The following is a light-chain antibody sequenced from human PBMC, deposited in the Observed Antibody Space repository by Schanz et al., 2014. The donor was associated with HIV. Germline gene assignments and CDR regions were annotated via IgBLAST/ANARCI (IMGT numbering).Light chain of an antibody. CDR2: SNN. Sequence: QSVLAQPPSVSGAPGQRVTISCTGSSSNIGAGYDVHWYQQLPRTAPKLLIYSNNQRPSGVPDRFSGSKSGTSASLLISGLQSEDEADYYCATWDDSLNGAVFGGGTQLTVL. V-gene: IGLV1-44*01. J-gene: IGLJ7*01. CDR1: SSNIGAGYD. CDR3: ATWDDSLNGAV.